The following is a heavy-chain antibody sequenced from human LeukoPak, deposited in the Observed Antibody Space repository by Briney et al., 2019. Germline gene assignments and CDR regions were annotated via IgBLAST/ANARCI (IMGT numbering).Heavy chain of an antibody. Sequence: GGSLRVYCAASGFTFNSYAMQWVRQAPGKGLEYVSGISSDGDSTYYANSVKGRFLISRDNSKNMLYLQMGSLRAEDMAVYYCARADCSTSSCYTVAYWGQGTLVTVSS. CDR2: ISSDGDST. CDR3: ARADCSTSSCYTVAY. CDR1: GFTFNSYA. D-gene: IGHD2-2*02. J-gene: IGHJ4*02. V-gene: IGHV3-64*01.